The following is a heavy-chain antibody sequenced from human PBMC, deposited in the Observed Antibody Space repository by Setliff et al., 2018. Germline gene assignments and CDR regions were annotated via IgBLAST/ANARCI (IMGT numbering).Heavy chain of an antibody. D-gene: IGHD4-17*01. J-gene: IGHJ3*01. CDR2: FRPSGKT. CDR3: VRDAGDGYGVDAYACGGFDF. Sequence: SETLSLTCAVSGSAISSGHYWGWIRQPPGKGLEWIGSFRPSGKTYYNPSLNSRVTTSVDTSKKQFSLKVTSVTAADTAVYYCVRDAGDGYGVDAYACGGFDFWGQGTMVTVSS. CDR1: GSAISSGHY. V-gene: IGHV4-38-2*02.